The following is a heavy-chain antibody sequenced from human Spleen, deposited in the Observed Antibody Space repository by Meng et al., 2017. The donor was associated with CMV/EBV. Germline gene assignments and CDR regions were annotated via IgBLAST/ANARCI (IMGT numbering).Heavy chain of an antibody. CDR2: ISSSSSYI. Sequence: GESLKISCAASGFTFSSYSMNWVRQAPGKGLEWVSSISSSSSYIYYADSVKGRFTISRDNAKNSLYLQMNSLRAEDTAVYYCASRCSSTSCNIFDYWGQGTLVTVSS. D-gene: IGHD2-2*02. V-gene: IGHV3-21*04. J-gene: IGHJ4*02. CDR3: ASRCSSTSCNIFDY. CDR1: GFTFSSYS.